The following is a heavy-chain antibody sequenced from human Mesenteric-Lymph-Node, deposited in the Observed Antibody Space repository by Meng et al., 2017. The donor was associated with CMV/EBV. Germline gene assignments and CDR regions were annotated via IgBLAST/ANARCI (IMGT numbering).Heavy chain of an antibody. CDR3: AKGGGRQLGDAFDI. J-gene: IGHJ3*02. CDR1: GFTFSSYA. Sequence: GESLKISCAASGFTFSSYAMHWVRQAPGKGLEWVAMIWYDGSIEKYLDSVKGRFSISRDNSKDTIYVQMNSLRAEDTAVYYCAKGGGRQLGDAFDIWGQGTMVTVSS. CDR2: IWYDGSIE. D-gene: IGHD7-27*01. V-gene: IGHV3-30*02.